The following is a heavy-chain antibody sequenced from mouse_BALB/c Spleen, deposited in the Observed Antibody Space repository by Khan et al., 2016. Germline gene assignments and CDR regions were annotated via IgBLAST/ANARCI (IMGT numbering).Heavy chain of an antibody. CDR3: ARSGCYVSKDY. V-gene: IGHV3-1*02. J-gene: IGHJ2*01. D-gene: IGHD1-1*01. CDR2: IHYSGST. CDR1: GYSITSGYS. Sequence: EVKLEESGPDLVKPSQSLSLTCTVTGYSITSGYSWHWIRQFPGNKLEWMGYIHYSGSTNYNPSLKSRISITRDKSKNQFFLQLNSVTTEDTATYYGARSGCYVSKDYWGQGTTLTVSA.